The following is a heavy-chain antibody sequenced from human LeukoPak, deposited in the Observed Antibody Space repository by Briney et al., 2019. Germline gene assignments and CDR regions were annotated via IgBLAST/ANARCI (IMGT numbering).Heavy chain of an antibody. CDR2: IIPILGIA. CDR3: ARDWQLERPRGTSG. D-gene: IGHD1-1*01. J-gene: IGHJ4*02. CDR1: GGTFGSYA. V-gene: IGHV1-69*04. Sequence: SVKVSCKASGGTFGSYAISWVRQAPGQGLEWMGRIIPILGIANYAQKFQGRVTITADKSTSTAYMELSSLRSEDTAVYYCARDWQLERPRGTSGWGQGTLVTVSS.